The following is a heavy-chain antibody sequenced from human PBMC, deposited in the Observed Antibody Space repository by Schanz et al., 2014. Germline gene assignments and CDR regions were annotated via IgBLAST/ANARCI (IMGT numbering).Heavy chain of an antibody. CDR2: ISASGGTT. V-gene: IGHV3-23*01. CDR1: GFTFSSYA. J-gene: IGHJ5*01. Sequence: EVQLLESGGGLVQPGGSLRLSCAASGFTFSSYAMTWVRQAPGMGLEWVSAISASGGTTYYADSVKGRFTISRDNSKNTLYLQMNSLRAEDTAVYYCAKTPREYCNYDNCPNWFDSWGQGTLVTVSS. CDR3: AKTPREYCNYDNCPNWFDS. D-gene: IGHD2-15*01.